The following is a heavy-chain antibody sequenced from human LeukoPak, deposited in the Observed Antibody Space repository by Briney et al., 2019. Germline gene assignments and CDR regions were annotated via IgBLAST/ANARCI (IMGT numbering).Heavy chain of an antibody. CDR3: ARGQEMADFDY. CDR1: GGSISSYY. J-gene: IGHJ4*02. D-gene: IGHD5-24*01. Sequence: SETLSLTCTVSGGSISSYYWSWIRQPPGKGLEWIGYIYYSGSTNYNPSLKSRVTISVDTSKNQFSLKLSSVTAADTAVYYCARGQEMADFDYWGQGTLVTVSS. V-gene: IGHV4-59*01. CDR2: IYYSGST.